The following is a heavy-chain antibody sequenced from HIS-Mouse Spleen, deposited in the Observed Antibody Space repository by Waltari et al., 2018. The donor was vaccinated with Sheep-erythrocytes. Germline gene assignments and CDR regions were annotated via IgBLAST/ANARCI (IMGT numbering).Heavy chain of an antibody. Sequence: QLQLQESGPGLAKPSETLSLTCTVSGGPISSRIYYWGWIRQPPGKGREWIGSIYYSGSTYYNPSLKSRVTISVDTSKNQFSLKLSSVTAADTAVYYCARLYYYDSSGYYFDYWGQGTLVTVSS. CDR1: GGPISSRIYY. V-gene: IGHV4-39*01. J-gene: IGHJ4*02. CDR3: ARLYYYDSSGYYFDY. D-gene: IGHD3-22*01. CDR2: IYYSGST.